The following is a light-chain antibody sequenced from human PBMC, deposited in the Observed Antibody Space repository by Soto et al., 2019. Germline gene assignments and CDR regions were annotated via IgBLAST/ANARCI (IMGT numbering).Light chain of an antibody. CDR1: SSDVGGYNY. CDR3: NSYTSSSPRV. V-gene: IGLV2-14*01. CDR2: EVS. Sequence: HSVLTQPASVSGSPGPSITISCTGTSSDVGGYNYVSWYQQHPGKAPNLMIYEVSNRPSGVSNRFSGSKSGNTASLTIAGLQAEDEADYYCNSYTSSSPRVFGTGTKLTVL. J-gene: IGLJ1*01.